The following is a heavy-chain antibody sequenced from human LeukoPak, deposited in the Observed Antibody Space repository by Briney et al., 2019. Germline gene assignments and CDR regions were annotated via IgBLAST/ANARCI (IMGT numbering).Heavy chain of an antibody. D-gene: IGHD5-18*01. CDR3: ARRGYSYGFDY. Sequence: TPSETLSLTCAVYGGSFSGYYWSWIRQPPGKGLEWIGEINHSGSTNYNPSLKSRVTISVDTSKNQFSLKLSSVTAADTAVYYCARRGYSYGFDYWGQGTLVTVSS. J-gene: IGHJ4*02. CDR2: INHSGST. CDR1: GGSFSGYY. V-gene: IGHV4-34*01.